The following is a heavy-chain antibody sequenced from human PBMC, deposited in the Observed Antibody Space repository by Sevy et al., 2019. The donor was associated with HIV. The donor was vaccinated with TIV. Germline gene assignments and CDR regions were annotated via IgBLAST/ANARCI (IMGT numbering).Heavy chain of an antibody. J-gene: IGHJ4*02. Sequence: SETLSLTCAVYGGSFSGYCWSWIRQPPGKGLEWIGEINHSGSTNYNPSLKSRVTISVDTSKNQFSLKLSSVTAADTAVYYCARATTPTTVTLYYFDYWGQGTLVTVSS. CDR1: GGSFSGYC. CDR2: INHSGST. D-gene: IGHD4-17*01. CDR3: ARATTPTTVTLYYFDY. V-gene: IGHV4-34*01.